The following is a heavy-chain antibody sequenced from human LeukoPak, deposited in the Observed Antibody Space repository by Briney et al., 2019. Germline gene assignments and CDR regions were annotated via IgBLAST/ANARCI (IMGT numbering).Heavy chain of an antibody. Sequence: GGSLRLSCAASGFIFSTYGMHWVRQAPGKGLEWVTFIQYDGGNKNYADSVRGRFTISRDNSKNALYLQMNSLRAEDTAVYYCATDVYYRDSTGYFDNWGQGTLVTVSS. D-gene: IGHD3-16*01. CDR3: ATDVYYRDSTGYFDN. CDR2: IQYDGGNK. V-gene: IGHV3-30*02. J-gene: IGHJ4*03. CDR1: GFIFSTYG.